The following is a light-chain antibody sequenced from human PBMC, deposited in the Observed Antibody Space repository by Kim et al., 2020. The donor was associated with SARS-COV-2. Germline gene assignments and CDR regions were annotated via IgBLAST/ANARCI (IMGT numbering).Light chain of an antibody. V-gene: IGLV9-49*01. CDR1: SGYSNYK. J-gene: IGLJ3*02. Sequence: VLTQPPSASASLGASVTLTCTLSSGYSNYKVDWYQQRPGKGPRFVMRVGTGGIVGSKGDGIPDRFSVLGSGLNRYLTIKNIQEEDESDYHGGADHGSGSNFVRVFGGGTQLTVL. CDR2: VGTGGIVG. CDR3: GADHGSGSNFVRV.